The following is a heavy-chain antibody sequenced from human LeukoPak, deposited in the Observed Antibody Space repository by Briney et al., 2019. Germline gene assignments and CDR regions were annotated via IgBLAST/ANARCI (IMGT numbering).Heavy chain of an antibody. V-gene: IGHV1-2*02. D-gene: IGHD5-24*01. CDR1: GYTFTSYA. CDR3: APQMATIAAFDI. Sequence: ASVKVSCKASGYTFTSYAMNWVRQAPGQGLEWMGWINPNSGGTNYAQKFQGRVTMTRDTSISTAYMELSSLRSEDTAVYYCAPQMATIAAFDIWGQGTMVTVSS. J-gene: IGHJ3*02. CDR2: INPNSGGT.